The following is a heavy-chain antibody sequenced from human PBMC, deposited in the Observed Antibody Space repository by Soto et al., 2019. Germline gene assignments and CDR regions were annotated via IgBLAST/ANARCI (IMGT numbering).Heavy chain of an antibody. Sequence: QVQLVESGGGVVQPGRSLRLSCAASGFTFSSYDIHWVRQAPGKGLEWVASIWFDATIENYADSVKGRFTISRDNSKDTVYLQMSSLRVEDTAIYYCARPGGQLVPFDNWGLGTLVTVSS. J-gene: IGHJ4*02. CDR3: ARPGGQLVPFDN. CDR1: GFTFSSYD. V-gene: IGHV3-33*01. D-gene: IGHD6-6*01. CDR2: IWFDATIE.